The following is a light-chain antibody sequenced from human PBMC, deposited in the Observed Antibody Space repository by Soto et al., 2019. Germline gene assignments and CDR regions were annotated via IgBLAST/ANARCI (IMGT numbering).Light chain of an antibody. CDR2: AAS. J-gene: IGKJ4*01. CDR1: QDINSY. CDR3: QQYNIYPLT. Sequence: DVQMTQSPSSLSASVGDRVTITCRASQDINSYLAWYQQKPGNAPKSLIYAASSLQTGVPSRFRGSESGTDFTLTISNLQPEDCATYYCQQYNIYPLTFGGGTKVEIK. V-gene: IGKV1D-16*01.